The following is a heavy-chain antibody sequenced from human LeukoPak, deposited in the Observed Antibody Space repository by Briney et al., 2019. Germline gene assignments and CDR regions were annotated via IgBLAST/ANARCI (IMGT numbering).Heavy chain of an antibody. CDR1: GGSISTYY. D-gene: IGHD5-12*01. V-gene: IGHV4-59*01. CDR3: AGGGRYASPIGY. CDR2: IYHSGST. J-gene: IGHJ4*02. Sequence: SETLSLTCTLSGGSISTYYWSWIRQPPGKGLEWIGYIYHSGSTNYNPSLKSRVTISVDTSKNQFSLKLSSVTAADTAVYYCAGGGRYASPIGYWGQGALVTVSS.